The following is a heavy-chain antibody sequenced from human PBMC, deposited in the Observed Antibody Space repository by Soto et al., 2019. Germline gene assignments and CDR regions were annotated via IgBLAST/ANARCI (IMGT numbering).Heavy chain of an antibody. J-gene: IGHJ6*02. CDR2: TYYRSKWYN. D-gene: IGHD5-18*01. V-gene: IGHV6-1*01. Sequence: SHTLSLTCATSGYSVSSNSAAWNLIRQSPSGGLEWLGRTYYRSKWYNDYAVSVKSRITINPDTSKNQFSLQLNSVTPEDTAVYYCARLGYSYGYYYYGMDVWGQGTTVTVSS. CDR1: GYSVSSNSAA. CDR3: ARLGYSYGYYYYGMDV.